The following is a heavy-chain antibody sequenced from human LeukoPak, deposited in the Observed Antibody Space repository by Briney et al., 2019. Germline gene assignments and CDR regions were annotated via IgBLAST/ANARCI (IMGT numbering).Heavy chain of an antibody. CDR2: IYYSGST. D-gene: IGHD3-3*01. V-gene: IGHV4-39*07. CDR3: ARVVVGIFGVVMPDY. J-gene: IGHJ4*02. CDR1: GGSTSSSSYY. Sequence: SETLSLTCTVSGGSTSSSSYYWGWIRQPPGKGLEWIGSIYYSGSTYYNPSLKSRVTISVDTSKNQFSLKLSSVTAADTAVYYCARVVVGIFGVVMPDYWGQGTLVTVSS.